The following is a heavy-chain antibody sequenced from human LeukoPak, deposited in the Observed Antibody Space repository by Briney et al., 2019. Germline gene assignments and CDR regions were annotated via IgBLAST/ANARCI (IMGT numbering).Heavy chain of an antibody. J-gene: IGHJ4*02. CDR2: INAGNGNT. D-gene: IGHD1-26*01. CDR3: AREDVGRFDY. Sequence: AASVKVSCKASGYTFTSYAMHWVRQAPGQRLEWMGWINAGNGNTKYSQEFQGRVTITRDTSASTAYMELRSLRSDDTAVYYCAREDVGRFDYWGQGTLVTVSS. V-gene: IGHV1-3*01. CDR1: GYTFTSYA.